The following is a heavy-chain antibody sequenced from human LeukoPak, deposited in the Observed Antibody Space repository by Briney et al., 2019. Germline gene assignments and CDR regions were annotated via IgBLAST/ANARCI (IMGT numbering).Heavy chain of an antibody. CDR1: GFSLSTSGVG. CDR2: IYWNDDK. D-gene: IGHD1-20*01. J-gene: IGHJ4*02. V-gene: IGHV2-5*01. CDR3: AHRLNSFNWNDCFDH. Sequence: SGPTLVKPTQTLTQTCTFSGFSLSTSGVGVGWVRQPPGKALEWLALIYWNDDKRYSPSLNSRITITKGTSKNQVVLTMTNMDPVDTATYYCAHRLNSFNWNDCFDHWGQGTLVTVSS.